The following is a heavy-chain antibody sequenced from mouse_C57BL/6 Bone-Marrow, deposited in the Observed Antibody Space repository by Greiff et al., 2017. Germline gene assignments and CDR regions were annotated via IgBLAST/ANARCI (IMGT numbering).Heavy chain of an antibody. CDR1: GYTFTNYW. CDR3: ARSVRMDY. V-gene: IGHV1-63*01. J-gene: IGHJ4*01. Sequence: QVQLQQSGAELVRPGTSVKMSCKASGYTFTNYWIGWAKQRPGHGLEWIGDIYPGGGYTNYNEKFKGKATLTADKSSSTAYMQLSSLASEDSAIYYRARSVRMDYWGQGTSVTVSS. CDR2: IYPGGGYT.